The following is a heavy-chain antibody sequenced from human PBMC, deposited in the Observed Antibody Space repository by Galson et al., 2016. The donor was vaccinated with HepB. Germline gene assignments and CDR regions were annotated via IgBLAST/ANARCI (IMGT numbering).Heavy chain of an antibody. V-gene: IGHV4-31*03. CDR3: ARDLGGIDY. CDR2: VAHSGGA. CDR1: GGSMSRGGYN. J-gene: IGHJ4*02. D-gene: IGHD3-10*01. Sequence: TLSLTCNVSGGSMSRGGYNWNWIRQHPGRGLEWIGYVAHSGGAYYNPSPKSRLTISVDTSTNQFSLKLTSVTAADSAVYYCARDLGGIDYWGQGVLVTVSA.